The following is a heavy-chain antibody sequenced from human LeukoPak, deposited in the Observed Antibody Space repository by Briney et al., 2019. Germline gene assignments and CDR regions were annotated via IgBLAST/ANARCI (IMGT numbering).Heavy chain of an antibody. Sequence: SVKVSCKASGGTFSSYAISWVRQAPGQGLEWMGGIIPIFGTANYAQKFQGRVTITADESTSTAYMELSSLRSEDTAVYYCAREGGDIVVVPAAMSHNWFDPWGQGTLVTVSS. CDR2: IIPIFGTA. V-gene: IGHV1-69*13. CDR1: GGTFSSYA. J-gene: IGHJ5*02. CDR3: AREGGDIVVVPAAMSHNWFDP. D-gene: IGHD2-2*01.